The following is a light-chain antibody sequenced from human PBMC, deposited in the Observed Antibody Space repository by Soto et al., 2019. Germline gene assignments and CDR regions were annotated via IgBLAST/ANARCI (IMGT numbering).Light chain of an antibody. CDR1: LGIRND. CDR2: AAS. V-gene: IGKV1-6*01. Sequence: AIQMTQSPSSLSASVGDRVTITCRASLGIRNDLGWYQQKPGKAPKLLIYAASSLQSGVPSRFSGSGSGTDFALTITSLQAEDFATYYCQQLRMYPSTFGGGTKVDIK. CDR3: QQLRMYPST. J-gene: IGKJ4*01.